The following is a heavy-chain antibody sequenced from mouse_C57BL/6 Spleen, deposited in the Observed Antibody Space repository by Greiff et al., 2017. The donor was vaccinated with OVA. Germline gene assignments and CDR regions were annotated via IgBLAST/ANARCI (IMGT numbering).Heavy chain of an antibody. CDR1: GYAFSSYW. V-gene: IGHV1-80*01. J-gene: IGHJ4*01. CDR2: IYPGDGDT. Sequence: QVHVKQSGAELVKPGASVKISCKASGYAFSSYWMNWVKQRPGKGLEWIGQIYPGDGDTNYNGKFKGKATLTADKSSSTAYMQLSSLTSEDSAVYFCARSDPYDYDPNYYAMDYWGQGTSVTVSS. D-gene: IGHD2-4*01. CDR3: ARSDPYDYDPNYYAMDY.